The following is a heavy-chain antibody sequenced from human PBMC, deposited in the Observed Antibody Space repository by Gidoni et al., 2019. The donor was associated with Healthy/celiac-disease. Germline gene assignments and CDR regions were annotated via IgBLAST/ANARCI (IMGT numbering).Heavy chain of an antibody. Sequence: QVQLVQSGAEVKKPGASVKVSCKVSGYTLTELSMHWVRQAPGKGLEWMGGFVPEDGETIYAQKFQGRVTMTEDTSTDTAYMELSSLSSEDTAVYYCATPGDKWELLPFDYWGQGTLVTVSS. CDR3: ATPGDKWELLPFDY. V-gene: IGHV1-24*01. J-gene: IGHJ4*02. CDR1: GYTLTELS. D-gene: IGHD1-26*01. CDR2: FVPEDGET.